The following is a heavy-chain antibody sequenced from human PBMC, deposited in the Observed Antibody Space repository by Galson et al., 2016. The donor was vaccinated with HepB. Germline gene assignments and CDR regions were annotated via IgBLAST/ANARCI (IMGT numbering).Heavy chain of an antibody. D-gene: IGHD3-22*01. V-gene: IGHV3-23*01. CDR2: LSASGGAT. Sequence: SLRLSCAASGFTFNTYAMSWVRQAPGKGLEWVSTLSASGGATYYSDSVKGRFTISRDNSKNTLYLQMNSLRDEDTAVYYCAKAADYYDSSGYYYLNWFDPWGQGTLVTVSS. CDR3: AKAADYYDSSGYYYLNWFDP. CDR1: GFTFNTYA. J-gene: IGHJ5*02.